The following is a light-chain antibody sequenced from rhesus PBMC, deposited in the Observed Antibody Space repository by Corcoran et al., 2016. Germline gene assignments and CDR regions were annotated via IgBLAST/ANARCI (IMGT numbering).Light chain of an antibody. CDR2: KAS. J-gene: IGKJ3*01. CDR3: QQYNNRPFT. V-gene: IGKV1-22*01. CDR1: QGSSSW. Sequence: DIQMTQSPSSLSASVGDTVASTCRASQGSSSWVAWYQQKPGKAPNLLIYKASSLQSGVPSRFSGSGSGTDFTLTISSLQSEDFATYDCQQYNNRPFTFGPVTKLDIK.